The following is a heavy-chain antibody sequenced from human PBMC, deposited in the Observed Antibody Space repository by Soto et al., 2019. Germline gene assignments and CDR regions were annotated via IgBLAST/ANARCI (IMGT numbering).Heavy chain of an antibody. Sequence: GGSLRLSCAASGFTFSIYGMHWVRQAPGKGLEWVAVISYDGSNKLYADSVKGRFTISRDNSKNTLYLQMNSLRAEDTAVYYCAKDPGKYFDYWGQGTLVTVSS. CDR2: ISYDGSNK. V-gene: IGHV3-30*18. D-gene: IGHD1-26*01. CDR1: GFTFSIYG. J-gene: IGHJ4*02. CDR3: AKDPGKYFDY.